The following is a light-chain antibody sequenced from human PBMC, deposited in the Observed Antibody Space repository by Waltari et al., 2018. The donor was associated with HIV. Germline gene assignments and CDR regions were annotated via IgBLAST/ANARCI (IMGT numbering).Light chain of an antibody. CDR3: QTGGSGIRV. J-gene: IGLJ3*02. CDR2: VNSDGSH. Sequence: QLALAQSPSASASLGASVKLTCTLSSGHSSNAIAWHQQQPEKGPRYLMKVNSDGSHIKGDGIPDRFSGSSSGAERYLTIPSLQSEDEADYYCQTGGSGIRVFGGGTKLTVL. CDR1: SGHSSNA. V-gene: IGLV4-69*01.